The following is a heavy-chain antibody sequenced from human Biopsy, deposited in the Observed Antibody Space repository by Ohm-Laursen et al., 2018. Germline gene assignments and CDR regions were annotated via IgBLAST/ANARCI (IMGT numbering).Heavy chain of an antibody. CDR3: ARGGSGSGYYGMDV. CDR1: GDTFNKYG. Sequence: SSVKVSCKASGDTFNKYGIFWVRQAPGQGLEWMGRIIPIVDIVNYAQRFQGRVTMTADKSTSTAYLDLSSLLSEDTAVYYCARGGSGSGYYGMDVWGQGTTVTVSS. J-gene: IGHJ6*02. D-gene: IGHD3-10*01. CDR2: IIPIVDIV. V-gene: IGHV1-69*04.